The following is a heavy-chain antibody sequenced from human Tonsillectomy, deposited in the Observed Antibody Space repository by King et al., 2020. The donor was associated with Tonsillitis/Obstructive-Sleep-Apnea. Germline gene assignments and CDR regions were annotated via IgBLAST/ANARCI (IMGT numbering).Heavy chain of an antibody. CDR1: GFTFSSYA. D-gene: IGHD1-14*01. J-gene: IGHJ4*02. CDR2: ISGSGGST. Sequence: VQLVESGGGLVQPGGSLRLSCAASGFTFSSYAMSWVRQAPGKGLEWVSAISGSGGSTYYADSVKGRFTISRSNSKNTLYLQMNRPRAEDTAVYYCATLNRIVVSRLPAHYWGQGTLVTVSS. V-gene: IGHV3-23*04. CDR3: ATLNRIVVSRLPAHY.